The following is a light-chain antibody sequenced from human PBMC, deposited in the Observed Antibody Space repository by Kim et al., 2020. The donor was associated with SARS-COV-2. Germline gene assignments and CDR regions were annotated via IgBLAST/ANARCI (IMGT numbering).Light chain of an antibody. CDR2: VTN. J-gene: IGKJ5*01. CDR3: QQYRTSPTT. CDR1: VTVGRSL. V-gene: IGKV3-20*01. Sequence: SPEGRAPLSCRAEVTVGRSLFAWNQKQPGQAPRLVYYVTNSRDTGIPDRFSGSGSGTDFTLTTNRLEPEDFAVYYCQQYRTSPTTFVQGTRLEIK.